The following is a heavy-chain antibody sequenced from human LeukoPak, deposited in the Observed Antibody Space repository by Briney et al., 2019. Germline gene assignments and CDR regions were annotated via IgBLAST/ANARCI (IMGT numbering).Heavy chain of an antibody. CDR2: IYYSGST. V-gene: IGHV4-39*01. D-gene: IGHD2-8*01. Sequence: SQTLSLTCTVSGGSISSSSYYWGWIRQPPGKGLEWIGSIYYSGSTYYNPSLKSRVTISVDTSKNQFSLKLSSVTAADTAVYYCARLNGWLDPWGQGTLVTVSS. CDR1: GGSISSSSYY. J-gene: IGHJ5*02. CDR3: ARLNGWLDP.